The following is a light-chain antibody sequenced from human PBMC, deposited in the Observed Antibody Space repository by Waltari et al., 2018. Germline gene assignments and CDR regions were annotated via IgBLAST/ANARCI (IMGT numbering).Light chain of an antibody. V-gene: IGLV3-21*04. J-gene: IGLJ1*01. CDR2: SDT. CDR1: HIVPTT. Sequence: SYVLTQPPSLSVALGKTARIPCGGQHIVPTTVHWYQHKPGQAPLLLIYSDTDRPSGIPERFTGSKSGTTATLTIGTVEAGDEADYYCQVWDGSTDHYVFGSGTKVTV. CDR3: QVWDGSTDHYV.